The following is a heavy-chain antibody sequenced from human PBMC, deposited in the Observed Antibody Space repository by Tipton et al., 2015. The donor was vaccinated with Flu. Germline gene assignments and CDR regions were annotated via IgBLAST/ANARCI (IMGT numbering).Heavy chain of an antibody. J-gene: IGHJ3*02. V-gene: IGHV4-4*07. CDR2: IYTSGST. D-gene: IGHD3-3*01. CDR3: ARGRYDFWSGYYGKDAFDI. Sequence: LRLSCTVSGGSISSYYWSWIRQPAGKGLEWIGRIYTSGSTNYNPSLKSRVTMSVDTSKNQFSLKLSSVTAADTAVYYCARGRYDFWSGYYGKDAFDIWGQGTMVTVSS. CDR1: GGSISSYY.